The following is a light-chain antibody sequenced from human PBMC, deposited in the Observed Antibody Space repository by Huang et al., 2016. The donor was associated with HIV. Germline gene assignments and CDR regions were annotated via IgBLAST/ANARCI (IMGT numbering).Light chain of an antibody. J-gene: IGKJ1*01. CDR1: QRVYSSSTIKDY. CDR2: WAS. V-gene: IGKV4-1*01. CDR3: QQYYSSPQT. Sequence: DIIMTQSPDSLAVSLGERATLNCRSSQRVYSSSTIKDYMAWFQQKPGPPPGLLLFWASTREAGVTDRFSGSGAGTHFTLTIANLEAEDVAIYYCQQYYSSPQTFGQGTRVEVK.